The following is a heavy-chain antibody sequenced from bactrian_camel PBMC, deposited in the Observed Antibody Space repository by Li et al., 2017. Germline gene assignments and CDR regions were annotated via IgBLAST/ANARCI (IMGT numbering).Heavy chain of an antibody. J-gene: IGHJ4*01. Sequence: VEYGGSLRLSCVASPGRVYHACMGWFRQAAGKERESLASISSGGIITNYDDSMKDRFTISRDNAKNTLFLAMDNLKPEDTAMYYCAARPIGACVGYVQDYDFRGQGTQVTVS. CDR1: PGRVYHAC. V-gene: IGHV3S54*01. D-gene: IGHD1*01. CDR2: ISSGGIIT. CDR3: AARPIGACVGYVQDYDF.